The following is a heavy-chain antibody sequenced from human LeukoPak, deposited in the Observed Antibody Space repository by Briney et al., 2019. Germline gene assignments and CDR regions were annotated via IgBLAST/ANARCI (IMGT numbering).Heavy chain of an antibody. V-gene: IGHV3-7*01. D-gene: IGHD5-24*01. J-gene: IGHJ4*01. CDR2: INQEGTER. Sequence: GGSLRFSCTVSGLTFRSFWMSWVRQAPGKGLEWVANINQEGTERYFVDSVRGRFTISRDNAKNSLHLQMNTLTAEDTAVYYCARGRDGRFFDYWGHGTLVTVSS. CDR1: GLTFRSFW. CDR3: ARGRDGRFFDY.